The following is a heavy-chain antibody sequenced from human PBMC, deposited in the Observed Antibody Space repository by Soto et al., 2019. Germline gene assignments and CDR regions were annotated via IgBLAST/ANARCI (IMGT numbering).Heavy chain of an antibody. D-gene: IGHD7-27*01. CDR3: TRANWYSEY. J-gene: IGHJ4*02. V-gene: IGHV4-59*11. CDR2: IDYNGTT. Sequence: QVQLQESGPGLVKPSETLSLTCSVSGGSISNHYWSWIRQPPGKGLEWIGYIDYNGTTNYNPSLKSRVTMSVDTARNQISLKLTTVTAADTAVYYCTRANWYSEYWGQGTLVTVSS. CDR1: GGSISNHY.